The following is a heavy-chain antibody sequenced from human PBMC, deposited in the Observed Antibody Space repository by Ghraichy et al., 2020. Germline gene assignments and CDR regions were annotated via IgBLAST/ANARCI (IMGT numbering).Heavy chain of an antibody. CDR2: INHSGST. J-gene: IGHJ6*02. CDR1: GGSFSGYY. D-gene: IGHD3-3*01. Sequence: SETLSLTCAVYGGSFSGYYWSWIRQPPGKGLEWIGEINHSGSTNYNPSLKSRVTISVDTSKNQFSLKLSSVTAADTAVYYCARGIVLRFRYGMDVWGQGTTVTVSS. V-gene: IGHV4-34*01. CDR3: ARGIVLRFRYGMDV.